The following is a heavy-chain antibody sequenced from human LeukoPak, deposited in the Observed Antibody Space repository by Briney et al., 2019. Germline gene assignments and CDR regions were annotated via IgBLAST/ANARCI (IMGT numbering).Heavy chain of an antibody. CDR2: IYYSGNT. Sequence: PSETLSLTCTVSGGSIRSNSYYWGWIRQPPGKGLEWIGNIYYSGNTYYNPSLKSRVTISVDTSKNQFSLKVSSVTAADTAVYYCARHAPEDYYGSGSYIYWGQGTLVTVSS. CDR3: ARHAPEDYYGSGSYIY. V-gene: IGHV4-39*07. D-gene: IGHD3-10*01. J-gene: IGHJ4*02. CDR1: GGSIRSNSYY.